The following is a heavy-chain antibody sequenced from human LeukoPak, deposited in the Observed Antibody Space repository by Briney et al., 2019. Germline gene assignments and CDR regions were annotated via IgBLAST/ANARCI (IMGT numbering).Heavy chain of an antibody. V-gene: IGHV3-48*04. CDR1: GFTFSTYT. J-gene: IGHJ4*02. D-gene: IGHD4/OR15-4a*01. CDR3: ARDFDYGDYIDF. Sequence: GGSLRLSCVASGFTFSTYTFNWVRQAPGKGLEWLSYISSGGPTIFYADSVKGRFTISRDNTKNAIYLDMTNLRAEDTAVYYCARDFDYGDYIDFWGQGTLVAVSS. CDR2: ISSGGPTI.